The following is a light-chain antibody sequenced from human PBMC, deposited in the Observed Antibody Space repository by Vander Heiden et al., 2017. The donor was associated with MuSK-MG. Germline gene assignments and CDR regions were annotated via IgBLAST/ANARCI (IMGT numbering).Light chain of an antibody. V-gene: IGLV2-14*01. CDR1: SSDVGRYNY. Sequence: QSALTQPASVSGSPGQSIAISCTGTSSDVGRYNYVSWYQQHPDKAPKLIISDVSNRPAGVSNRFSGSKSGNTASLTISGLQPEDEADYYCSSFASSSVFGTGTKVTVL. J-gene: IGLJ1*01. CDR3: SSFASSSV. CDR2: DVS.